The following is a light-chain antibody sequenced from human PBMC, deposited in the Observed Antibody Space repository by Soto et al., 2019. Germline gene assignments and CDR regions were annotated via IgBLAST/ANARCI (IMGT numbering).Light chain of an antibody. CDR3: QKYNSAPLP. CDR1: QGIAPY. CDR2: ATS. V-gene: IGKV1-27*01. J-gene: IGKJ4*01. Sequence: DVQMTQSPSSLSAFVGDRVTITCRASQGIAPYLAWFQQKPGKVPKLLIYATSTLQSGVPSRFSGSGSGTDFTLTITSLQPEDVATYYCQKYNSAPLPFGGGPKVEIK.